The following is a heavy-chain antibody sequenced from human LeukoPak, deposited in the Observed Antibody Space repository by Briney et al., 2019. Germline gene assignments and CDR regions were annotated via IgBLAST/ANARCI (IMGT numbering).Heavy chain of an antibody. Sequence: GGSLRLSCAASGFIFSSYGMHWVRQAPGKGLEWVAVISYDGSKKEYADAVKDRFTVSRDRSKKMVYLDMNSLRPEDTAVYYCARALAGADQKTIDYGGQGTLVTVSS. CDR1: GFIFSSYG. V-gene: IGHV3-30*03. CDR3: ARALAGADQKTIDY. CDR2: ISYDGSKK. D-gene: IGHD6-13*01. J-gene: IGHJ4*02.